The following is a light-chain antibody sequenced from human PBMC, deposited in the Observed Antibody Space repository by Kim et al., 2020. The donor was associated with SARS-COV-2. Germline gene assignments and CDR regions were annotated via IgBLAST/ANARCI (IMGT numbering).Light chain of an antibody. Sequence: SASTGDRVTITCRASQGISSYLAWYQQKPGKAPKLLIYAASTLQSGVPSRFSGSGSGTDFTLTISCLQSEDFATYYCQQYYSYPYIFGQGTKLEI. CDR3: QQYYSYPYI. V-gene: IGKV1-8*01. J-gene: IGKJ2*01. CDR1: QGISSY. CDR2: AAS.